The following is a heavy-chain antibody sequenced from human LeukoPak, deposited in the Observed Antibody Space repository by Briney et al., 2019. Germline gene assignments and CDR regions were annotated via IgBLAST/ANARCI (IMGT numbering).Heavy chain of an antibody. V-gene: IGHV3-23*01. CDR1: GFSFSSYA. CDR2: ISASGGST. Sequence: GGSLRLSCAASGFSFSSYAMSWVRQTPGKGLEWVSAISASGGSTYNADSVKGRFTISRDNSNNTLYLQMSSLRAEDTAVYYCARGLFYGIIAGYHDAFDFWGQGTMVTVSS. D-gene: IGHD3-9*01. CDR3: ARGLFYGIIAGYHDAFDF. J-gene: IGHJ3*01.